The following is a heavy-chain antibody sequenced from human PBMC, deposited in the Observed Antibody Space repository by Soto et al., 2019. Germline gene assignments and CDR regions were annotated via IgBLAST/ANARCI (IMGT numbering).Heavy chain of an antibody. J-gene: IGHJ4*02. CDR2: FNPTSGST. D-gene: IGHD6-13*01. CDR1: GYTFINYY. Sequence: QVQLVQSGAEVKKPGASVKLSCKASGYTFINYYIHWVRQAPGQGLEWMGIFNPTSGSTNYGQKFQGRVTLTMDTSTRTVYMELSSLIFDDTAVYYCARDLAAGDYWGQGTLVTVSS. CDR3: ARDLAAGDY. V-gene: IGHV1-46*01.